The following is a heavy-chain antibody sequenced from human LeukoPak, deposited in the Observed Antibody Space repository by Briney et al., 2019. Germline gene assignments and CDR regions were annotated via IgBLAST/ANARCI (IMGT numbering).Heavy chain of an antibody. V-gene: IGHV4-39*07. J-gene: IGHJ4*02. CDR2: IYYSGST. D-gene: IGHD3-10*01. CDR3: ARDHRFGEFNY. Sequence: SETLSLFCTVSGGSISSGDYYWGWIRQPPGKGVEWIGSIYYSGSTYYSPSLKSRVTISVDTSNNQFSLKLNSVTAADTAVYYCARDHRFGEFNYWGQGTLVTVSS. CDR1: GGSISSGDYY.